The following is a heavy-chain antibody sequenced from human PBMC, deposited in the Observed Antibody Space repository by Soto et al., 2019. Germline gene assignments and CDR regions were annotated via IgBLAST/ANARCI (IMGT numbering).Heavy chain of an antibody. CDR2: IIPIFGTA. CDR1: GGTFSSYA. CDR3: ARGGSRSHNWFDP. J-gene: IGHJ5*02. Sequence: SVEVSCKXSGGTFSSYAISWVRQAPGQGLEWMGGIIPIFGTANYAQKFQGRVTITADESTSTAYMELSSLRSEDTAVYYCARGGSRSHNWFDPWGQGTLVTVSS. V-gene: IGHV1-69*13. D-gene: IGHD3-16*01.